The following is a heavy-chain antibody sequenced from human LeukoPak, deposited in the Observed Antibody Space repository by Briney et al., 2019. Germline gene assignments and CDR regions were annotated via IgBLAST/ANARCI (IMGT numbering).Heavy chain of an antibody. V-gene: IGHV4-59*01. Sequence: PSETLSLTCTVSGGSISSYYWSWIPQPPGKGLEWIGYIYYSGSTNYNPSLKSRVTISVDTSKNQFSLKLSSVTAADTAVYYRARGGYRPGRFDPWGQGTLVTVSS. J-gene: IGHJ5*02. CDR3: ARGGYRPGRFDP. CDR2: IYYSGST. D-gene: IGHD1-1*01. CDR1: GGSISSYY.